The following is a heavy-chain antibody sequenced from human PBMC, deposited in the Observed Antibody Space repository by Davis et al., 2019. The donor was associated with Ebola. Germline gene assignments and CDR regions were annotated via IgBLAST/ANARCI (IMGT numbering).Heavy chain of an antibody. J-gene: IGHJ4*02. CDR2: ISSNGGST. CDR1: GFTFSSYV. D-gene: IGHD2-21*02. V-gene: IGHV3-64*01. Sequence: GESLKISCAASGFTFSSYVMHWVRQAPGKGLEYVSAISSNGGSTYYANSVKGRSTISRDNSKNTLYLQMGSLRAEDMAVYYCASTYCGGDCYAYYFDFWGQGTLVTVSS. CDR3: ASTYCGGDCYAYYFDF.